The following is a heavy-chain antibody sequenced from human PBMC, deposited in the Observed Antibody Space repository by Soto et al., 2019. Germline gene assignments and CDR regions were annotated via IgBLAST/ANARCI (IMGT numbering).Heavy chain of an antibody. V-gene: IGHV3-43*01. J-gene: IGHJ6*02. CDR2: ISWNGGNT. CDR3: ARETLSYGSALDV. Sequence: GGSLRLSCAASGFKLEDYNVHWVRQAPGKGLEWVSFISWNGGNTFYADSVKGRFTISRDSSKKSVSLQINSLRSEDTALYYCARETLSYGSALDVWGQGTTVTVSS. CDR1: GFKLEDYN. D-gene: IGHD3-16*01.